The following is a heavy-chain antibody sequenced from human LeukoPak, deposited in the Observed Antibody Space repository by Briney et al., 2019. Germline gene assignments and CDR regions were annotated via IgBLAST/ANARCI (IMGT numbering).Heavy chain of an antibody. V-gene: IGHV1-18*01. Sequence: ASVKVSCKASGYTFTSYGISWVRQAPGQGLEWMGWISAYNGNTNYAQKLQGRVTMTTDTSTSTAYMELRSLRSDDTAVYCCARDYPPIYCSSTSCYAFDYFDYWGQGTLVTVSS. CDR2: ISAYNGNT. CDR3: ARDYPPIYCSSTSCYAFDYFDY. CDR1: GYTFTSYG. D-gene: IGHD2-2*01. J-gene: IGHJ4*02.